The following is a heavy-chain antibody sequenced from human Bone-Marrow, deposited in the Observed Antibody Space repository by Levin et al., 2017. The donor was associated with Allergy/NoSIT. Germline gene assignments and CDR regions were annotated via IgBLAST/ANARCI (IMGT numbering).Heavy chain of an antibody. CDR3: ARQQIGGGDQFDY. Sequence: SETLSLTCTVSGGSISSFHWSWIRQPPGKGLEWIGYIYYTGSTNYNPSLKSRVTISIDTSKNQFSVKLNSVTAADTAVYYCARQQIGGGDQFDYWGQGTLVSVSS. CDR1: GGSISSFH. V-gene: IGHV4-59*01. CDR2: IYYTGST. J-gene: IGHJ4*02. D-gene: IGHD2-21*02.